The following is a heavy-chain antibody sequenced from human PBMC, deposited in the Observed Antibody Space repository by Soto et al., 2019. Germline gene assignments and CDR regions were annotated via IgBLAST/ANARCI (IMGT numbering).Heavy chain of an antibody. CDR3: ARGKYASAYAMDV. J-gene: IGHJ6*02. Sequence: QVQLVESGGGVVQAGRSLRLSCAASGFSFSTYGMHWVRQAPGKGLEWVAVIWYDGSYKDYADSVKGRFTISRDNSKNTLYLQVNSLRAEDTAVYYGARGKYASAYAMDVWGQGTTVSVSS. CDR1: GFSFSTYG. D-gene: IGHD2-2*01. V-gene: IGHV3-33*01. CDR2: IWYDGSYK.